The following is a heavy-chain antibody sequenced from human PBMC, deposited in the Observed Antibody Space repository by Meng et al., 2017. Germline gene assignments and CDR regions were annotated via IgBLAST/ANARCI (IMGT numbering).Heavy chain of an antibody. CDR3: ARGSYSFDS. Sequence: QQQHAGPEPAKPPQTPCLTCAFSGGSVSSNRAAWNWIRQSPSGCLELLGRADYRSKWHHDYAKSVKSRISIDPDTSKNQFSLQLRSVTPEYSAVYYCARGSYSFDSWGQRTLVTVFS. J-gene: IGHJ4*02. CDR1: GGSVSSNRAA. V-gene: IGHV6-1*02. CDR2: ADYRSKWHH. D-gene: IGHD1-26*01.